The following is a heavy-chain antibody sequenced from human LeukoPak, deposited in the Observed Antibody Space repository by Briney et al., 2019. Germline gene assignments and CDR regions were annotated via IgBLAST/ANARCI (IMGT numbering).Heavy chain of an antibody. CDR3: ARDSILFGSGSYYLNY. D-gene: IGHD3-10*01. Sequence: PSETLSLTCTVSGGPVSSGGHYWNWIRQPPGKGLEWIGYIYYSGSTTYNPSLKTRVTISVDTSKNQFSLRLSSVTAADTAVYYCARDSILFGSGSYYLNYWGQGALVTVSS. CDR1: GGPVSSGGHY. CDR2: IYYSGST. J-gene: IGHJ4*02. V-gene: IGHV4-61*08.